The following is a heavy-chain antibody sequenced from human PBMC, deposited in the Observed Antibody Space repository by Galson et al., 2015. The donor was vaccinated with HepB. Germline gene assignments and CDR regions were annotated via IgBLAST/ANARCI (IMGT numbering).Heavy chain of an antibody. J-gene: IGHJ6*03. CDR2: IGWNSASM. Sequence: SLRLSCATSGFRFDDYAMHWVRHAPGKGLEWVSGIGWNSASMGYADSVNGRFTIPRDDAKNSLYLQMNSLRAEDTALYYCVGSHNYFYYMDVWGNGTAVTISS. V-gene: IGHV3-9*01. CDR3: VGSHNYFYYMDV. CDR1: GFRFDDYA.